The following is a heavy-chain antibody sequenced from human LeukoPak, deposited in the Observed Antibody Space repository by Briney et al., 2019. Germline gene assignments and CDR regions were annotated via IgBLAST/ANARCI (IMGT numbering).Heavy chain of an antibody. J-gene: IGHJ4*02. Sequence: GGSLRLYCAASGFTFSNYAIHWVRQAPGKGLEWVASIRFNGNFYADYVKGRFTISRDNSKSTVSLQMDTLRTEDTALYYCARENWDFDFWGQGTLVTVSS. V-gene: IGHV3-30*02. D-gene: IGHD7-27*01. CDR3: ARENWDFDF. CDR2: IRFNGN. CDR1: GFTFSNYA.